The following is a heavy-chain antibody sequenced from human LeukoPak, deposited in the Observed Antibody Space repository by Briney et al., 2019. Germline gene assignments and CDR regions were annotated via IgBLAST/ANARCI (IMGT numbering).Heavy chain of an antibody. CDR3: AKQPRFCSGGSCYSHWDFDL. J-gene: IGHJ2*01. Sequence: SETLSLTCTVSGGSISSYYWNWIRQPAGKGLEWIGSISYSGSTYYNPSLKSRVTISVDTSKNQFSLKLSSVTAADTAVYYCAKQPRFCSGGSCYSHWDFDLWGRGTLVTVSS. V-gene: IGHV4-59*08. CDR2: ISYSGST. CDR1: GGSISSYY. D-gene: IGHD2-15*01.